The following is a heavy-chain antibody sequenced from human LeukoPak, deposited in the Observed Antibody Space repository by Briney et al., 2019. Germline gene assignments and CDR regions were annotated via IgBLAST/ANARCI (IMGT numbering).Heavy chain of an antibody. V-gene: IGHV4-4*07. CDR1: DAPISTYF. D-gene: IGHD3-22*01. CDR3: ARDRVDSSGYYYYYGIDV. Sequence: SETLSLTCTVSDAPISTYFWSWIRQPAGKGLEWIGRLYTSGSTNYSPSLKSRLTMSADTSKNQFSLNLRSVTAADTAIYYCARDRVDSSGYYYYYGIDVWGQGTAVTVSS. CDR2: LYTSGST. J-gene: IGHJ6*02.